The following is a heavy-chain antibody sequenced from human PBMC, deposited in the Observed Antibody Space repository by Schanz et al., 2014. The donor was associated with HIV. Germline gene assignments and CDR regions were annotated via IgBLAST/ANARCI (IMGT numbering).Heavy chain of an antibody. Sequence: QVQLVESGGGVVQPGRSLRLSCAASGFTFSSYGMHWVRQAPGKGLAWVALISYDGSNRYYSDSVKGRFTISRDNSNNTLYLQMNSLRAEDTAVYYCAKDTFELRNSGVFDWWGQGTLVTVSS. J-gene: IGHJ4*02. V-gene: IGHV3-30*18. D-gene: IGHD2-15*01. CDR1: GFTFSSYG. CDR2: ISYDGSNR. CDR3: AKDTFELRNSGVFDW.